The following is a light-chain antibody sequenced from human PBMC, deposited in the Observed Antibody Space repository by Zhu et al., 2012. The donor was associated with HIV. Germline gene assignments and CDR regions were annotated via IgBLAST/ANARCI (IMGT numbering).Light chain of an antibody. CDR1: QTVSRNY. CDR3: QHYVPSPMYT. CDR2: GAS. V-gene: IGKV3-20*01. Sequence: IVLTQSPATLSLSPGERATLSCRASQTVSRNYLAWYQQKPGQAPRLLIYGASRRVTGIPDRFSGSGSGTDFTLTISRLEPEDFAVYYCQHYVPSPMYTFGQGTKPGDQT. J-gene: IGKJ2*01.